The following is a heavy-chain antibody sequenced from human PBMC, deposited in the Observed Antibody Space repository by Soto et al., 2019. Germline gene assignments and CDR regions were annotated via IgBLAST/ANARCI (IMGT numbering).Heavy chain of an antibody. CDR2: ISGSGGST. D-gene: IGHD5-18*01. Sequence: GGSLRLSCAASGFTFSSYAMSWVRQAPGKGLEWVSAISGSGGSTYYADSVKGRFTISRDNSKNTLYLQMNSLRAEDTAVYYCAKDPGSGYSYGYYGMDVWGQGTTVTVSS. CDR1: GFTFSSYA. CDR3: AKDPGSGYSYGYYGMDV. J-gene: IGHJ6*02. V-gene: IGHV3-23*01.